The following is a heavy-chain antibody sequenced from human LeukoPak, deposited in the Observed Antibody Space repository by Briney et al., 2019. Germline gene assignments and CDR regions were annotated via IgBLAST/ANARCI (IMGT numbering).Heavy chain of an antibody. CDR2: IYYSGST. V-gene: IGHV4-34*01. J-gene: IGHJ4*02. Sequence: SETLSLTCAVYGGSFSGYYWSWIRQPPGKGLEWIGYIYYSGSTYYNPSLKSRVTISVDRSKNQFSLKLSSVTAADTAVYYCARDVWGQGTLVTVSS. CDR1: GGSFSGYY. CDR3: ARDV.